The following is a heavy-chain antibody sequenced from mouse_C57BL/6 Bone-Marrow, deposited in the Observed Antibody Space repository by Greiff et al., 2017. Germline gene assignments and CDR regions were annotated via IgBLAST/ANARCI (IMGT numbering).Heavy chain of an antibody. CDR3: ARPHAYGSSFAY. Sequence: EVHLVESGGDLVKPGGSLELSCAASGFTFSSYGMSWVRQTPDKRLEWVATISSGGSSTYYPASVKGRFTISRDNAKNTLYLQMSSLKSEDTAMYYCARPHAYGSSFAYWGQGTLVTVSA. CDR2: ISSGGSST. J-gene: IGHJ3*01. CDR1: GFTFSSYG. V-gene: IGHV5-6*01. D-gene: IGHD1-1*01.